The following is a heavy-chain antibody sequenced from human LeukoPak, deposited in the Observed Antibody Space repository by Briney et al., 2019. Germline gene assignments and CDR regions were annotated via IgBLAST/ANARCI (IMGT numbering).Heavy chain of an antibody. CDR1: GGSISSSSYY. CDR3: ASRYSSSWYGD. Sequence: SETLSLTCTVSGGSISSSSYYWGWIRQPPGKGLEWIGSVYYSGYTYYNPSLKSRVTISVDTSNDQFSLKLSSVTAADTAVYYCASRYSSSWYGDWGQGTLVTVSS. D-gene: IGHD6-13*01. J-gene: IGHJ4*02. V-gene: IGHV4-39*01. CDR2: VYYSGYT.